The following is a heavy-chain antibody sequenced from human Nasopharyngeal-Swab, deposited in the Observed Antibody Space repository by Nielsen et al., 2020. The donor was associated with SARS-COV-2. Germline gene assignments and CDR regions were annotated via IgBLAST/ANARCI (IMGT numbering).Heavy chain of an antibody. CDR2: INHSGST. V-gene: IGHV4-34*01. D-gene: IGHD2-15*01. J-gene: IGHJ6*02. Sequence: IRQPPGKGLEWIGEINHSGSTNYNPSLKSRVTISVDTSKNQFSLKLSSVTAADTAVYYCARGPGLLLGYYYYYGMDVWGQGTTVTVSS. CDR3: ARGPGLLLGYYYYYGMDV.